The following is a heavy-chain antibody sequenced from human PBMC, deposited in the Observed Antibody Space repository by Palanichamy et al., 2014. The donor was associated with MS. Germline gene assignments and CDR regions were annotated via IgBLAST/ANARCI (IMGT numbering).Heavy chain of an antibody. Sequence: EVQLVESGGGVLQPGGSLRLSCAASGFTFSSYWMHWVRQASGKGLVWVSRIDSDGNNIQYAGSVKGRFTISRDNAKNTLYLQMNSLRVEDTAVYYCARVLAGGWMDVWGQGTTVTISS. V-gene: IGHV3-74*03. CDR3: ARVLAGGWMDV. CDR1: GFTFSSYW. J-gene: IGHJ6*02. D-gene: IGHD6-13*01. CDR2: IDSDGNNI.